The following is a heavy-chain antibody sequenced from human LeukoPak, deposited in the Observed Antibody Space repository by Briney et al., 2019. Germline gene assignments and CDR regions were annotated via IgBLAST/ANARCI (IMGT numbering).Heavy chain of an antibody. J-gene: IGHJ4*02. D-gene: IGHD3-10*01. CDR3: ARDITMVRGVIEGIDY. CDR1: GFTFSSYG. CDR2: IWYDGSDK. V-gene: IGHV3-33*01. Sequence: GGSPRLSCAASGFTFSSYGMHWVRQAPGKGLEWVAVIWYDGSDKYYGDSVKGRFTISRDNSKNTLYLQTNSLRAEDAAVYYCARDITMVRGVIEGIDYWGQGTLVTVSS.